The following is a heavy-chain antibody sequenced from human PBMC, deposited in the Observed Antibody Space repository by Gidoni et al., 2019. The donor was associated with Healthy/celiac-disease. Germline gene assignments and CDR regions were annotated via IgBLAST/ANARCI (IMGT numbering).Heavy chain of an antibody. J-gene: IGHJ1*01. CDR3: ARHTFSVVVVAATYFQH. CDR1: ACSISSSSYY. CDR2: IYYSGST. V-gene: IGHV4-39*01. Sequence: QLQLQESGPGLVKPSETLSLTCTVSACSISSSSYYWGWIRQPPGKGLEWIGSIYYSGSTYYNPSLKSRVTISVDTSKNQFALTLSSVTAADTSVYYCARHTFSVVVVAATYFQHWGQGTLVTVSS. D-gene: IGHD2-15*01.